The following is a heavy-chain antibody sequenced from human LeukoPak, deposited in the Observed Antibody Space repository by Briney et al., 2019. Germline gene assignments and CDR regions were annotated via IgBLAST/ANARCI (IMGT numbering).Heavy chain of an antibody. CDR3: ARWGDCSGISCFEYFQY. CDR2: FNTNDGDT. CDR1: GYTFTSYG. J-gene: IGHJ1*01. D-gene: IGHD2-2*01. V-gene: IGHV1-18*01. Sequence: ASVKVSCKASGYTFTSYGITWVRQAPGQGPEWMGWFNTNDGDTNYARRFQGRVTMTTDTSTSTAYMELRSLRFDDTAVYYCARWGDCSGISCFEYFQYWGQGTLVTVSS.